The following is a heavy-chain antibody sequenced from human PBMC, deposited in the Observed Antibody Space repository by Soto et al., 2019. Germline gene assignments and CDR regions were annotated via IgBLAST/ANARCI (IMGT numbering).Heavy chain of an antibody. V-gene: IGHV4-31*03. J-gene: IGHJ4*02. CDR3: ARGIDY. CDR2: IYYSGGT. Sequence: SETLSLTCTVSGGSISSGGYSWSWIRQHPGKGLEWIGYIYYSGGTYYSPSLKSRLTISVDTSKNQFSLKLSSVTAADTAVYYCARGIDYWGQGTLVTVSS. CDR1: GGSISSGGYS.